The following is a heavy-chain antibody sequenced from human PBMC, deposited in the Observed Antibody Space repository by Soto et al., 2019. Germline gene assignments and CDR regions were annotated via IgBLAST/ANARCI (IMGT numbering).Heavy chain of an antibody. D-gene: IGHD3-10*01. CDR2: IRSKANSYAT. CDR1: GFTFSGSA. Sequence: EVQLVESGGGLVQPGGSLKLSCAASGFTFSGSAMHWVRQASGKGLEWVGRIRSKANSYATAYAASVKGRFTISRDDSKNTAYLQMNSLKTEDTAVYYCNRHYITHSDYWGQGTLVTVSS. V-gene: IGHV3-73*02. CDR3: NRHYITHSDY. J-gene: IGHJ4*02.